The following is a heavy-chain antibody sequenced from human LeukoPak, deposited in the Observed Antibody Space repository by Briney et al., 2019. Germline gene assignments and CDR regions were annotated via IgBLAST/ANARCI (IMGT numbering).Heavy chain of an antibody. J-gene: IGHJ4*02. Sequence: GASVKVSCKASGGTFSSYAMSLVRQAPGKGLEWVSAISGSGGSTYYADSVKGRFTISRDNSKNTLYLQMNSLRAEDTAVYYCAKDPANDPSRFDYWGQGTLVTVSS. CDR1: GGTFSSYA. D-gene: IGHD2-2*01. V-gene: IGHV3-23*01. CDR2: ISGSGGST. CDR3: AKDPANDPSRFDY.